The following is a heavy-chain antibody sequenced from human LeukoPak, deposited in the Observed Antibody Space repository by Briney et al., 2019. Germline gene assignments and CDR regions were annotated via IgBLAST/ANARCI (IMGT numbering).Heavy chain of an antibody. D-gene: IGHD3-22*01. J-gene: IGHJ4*02. CDR3: ARDFGYYYDSSGYLFDY. Sequence: GGSLRLSCAASGFTFSSFWMQWVRQAPGKGLVWVSRINGDGSITNNADSAKGRFTISRDNAKNTLYLQMNSLRAEDTAVYYCARDFGYYYDSSGYLFDYWGQGTLVTVSS. V-gene: IGHV3-74*01. CDR1: GFTFSSFW. CDR2: INGDGSIT.